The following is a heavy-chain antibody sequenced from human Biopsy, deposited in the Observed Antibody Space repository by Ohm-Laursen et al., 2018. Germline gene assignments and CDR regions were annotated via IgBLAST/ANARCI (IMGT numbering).Heavy chain of an antibody. CDR2: TSPSGATT. CDR1: GNTFATYH. CDR3: ARAGVGSDGTDSYYYGMDV. V-gene: IGHV1-46*01. J-gene: IGHJ6*02. Sequence: SVKVSCKASGNTFATYHIHWVRQAPGQGLEWMGVTSPSGATTSFSQKFQGRITMTRDTSTGTVYMDLNSLGSEDTAVYYCARAGVGSDGTDSYYYGMDVWGPGTTVTVSS. D-gene: IGHD5-24*01.